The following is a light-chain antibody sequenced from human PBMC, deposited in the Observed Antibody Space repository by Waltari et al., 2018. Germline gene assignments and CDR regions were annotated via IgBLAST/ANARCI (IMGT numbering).Light chain of an antibody. CDR1: QSVTRS. CDR3: QHYRRLPVT. Sequence: EIVLTQSPGTLPLYPGESATLSCRTSQSVTRSLAWYQQKPGQCPRLHIYGASNRAPGIPDRFSGSGSGTDFSLTISSLEPEDFAVNYCQHYRRLPVTFGQGTKVEVK. CDR2: GAS. V-gene: IGKV3-20*01. J-gene: IGKJ1*01.